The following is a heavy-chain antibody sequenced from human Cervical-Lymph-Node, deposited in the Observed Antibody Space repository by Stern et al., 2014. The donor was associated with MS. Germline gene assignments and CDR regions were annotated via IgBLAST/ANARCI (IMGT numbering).Heavy chain of an antibody. J-gene: IGHJ4*02. Sequence: QVQLMQSGPGLVKPSQTLSLTCTVSGDSISSHSYYWTWIRQHPGKGLEWIGYIYFDGNTHYHPSLESRVTISRDTSKNQFSLKMTSVTAADTAVYYCAGGYHYYFDYWSQGTLVTVSS. D-gene: IGHD5-12*01. CDR1: GDSISSHSYY. V-gene: IGHV4-31*03. CDR3: AGGYHYYFDY. CDR2: IYFDGNT.